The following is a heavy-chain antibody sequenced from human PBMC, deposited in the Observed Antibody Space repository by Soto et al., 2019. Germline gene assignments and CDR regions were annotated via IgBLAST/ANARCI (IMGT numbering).Heavy chain of an antibody. V-gene: IGHV4-4*02. CDR1: YGPISTCDC. CDR3: ATGNVDSRLEC. Sequence: TRPVSCVVSYGPISTCDCWSWLRQPQGKGLEWIGKMFHGGGADYIPSLKSRVTISADSSKNHYSLRLTSLTAADTAVYYCATGNVDSRLECWGQRTKVT. J-gene: IGHJ4*02. CDR2: MFHGGGA. D-gene: IGHD2-21*01.